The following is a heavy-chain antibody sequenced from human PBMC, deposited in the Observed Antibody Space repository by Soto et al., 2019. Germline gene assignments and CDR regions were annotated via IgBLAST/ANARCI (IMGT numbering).Heavy chain of an antibody. CDR1: GGSISSSSYY. Sequence: SETLSLTCTVSGGSISSSSYYWGWIRQPPGKGLEWIGSIYYSGSTYYNPSLKSRVTISVDTSKNQFSLKLSSVTAADTAVYYCARGLRLWFGELFRGDNWFDPWGQGTLVTVSS. J-gene: IGHJ5*02. D-gene: IGHD3-10*01. CDR2: IYYSGST. V-gene: IGHV4-39*07. CDR3: ARGLRLWFGELFRGDNWFDP.